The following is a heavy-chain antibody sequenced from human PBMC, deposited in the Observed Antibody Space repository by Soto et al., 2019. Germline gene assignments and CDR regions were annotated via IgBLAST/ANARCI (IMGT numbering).Heavy chain of an antibody. CDR1: EFICSTYW. Sequence: PGGSLRLSCAASEFICSTYWMTWVRQAPGKGLEWVANIRPEGRDKYYVDSVRGRFTISRDNAKNSLYRQMNSLGAEDSAVYYRARSLYTSAPNYYGMDVWGQGTTVTVSS. D-gene: IGHD2-2*02. V-gene: IGHV3-7*03. CDR3: ARSLYTSAPNYYGMDV. CDR2: IRPEGRDK. J-gene: IGHJ6*02.